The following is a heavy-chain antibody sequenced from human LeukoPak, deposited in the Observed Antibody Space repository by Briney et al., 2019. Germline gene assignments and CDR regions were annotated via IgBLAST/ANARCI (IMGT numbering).Heavy chain of an antibody. V-gene: IGHV1-2*06. J-gene: IGHJ4*02. CDR3: VRERGYNSASDFDY. D-gene: IGHD5-24*01. CDR1: GYTFTGYY. Sequence: ASVKDSCKASGYTFTGYYMHWVRQAPGQGLEWMGRINPNSGGTNYAQKCQGRVTMTRDTSISTAYTELSRLRSDDTAVYYCVRERGYNSASDFDYWGQGTLVTVSS. CDR2: INPNSGGT.